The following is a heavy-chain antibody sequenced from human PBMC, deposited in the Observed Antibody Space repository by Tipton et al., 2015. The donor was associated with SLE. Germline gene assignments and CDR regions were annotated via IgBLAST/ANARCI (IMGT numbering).Heavy chain of an antibody. D-gene: IGHD6-13*01. J-gene: IGHJ4*02. CDR3: ARDQPGIAAAGTTR. CDR1: GFTFSSYW. CDR2: IKQDGSEK. Sequence: SLRLSCAASGFTFSSYWMSWVRQAPGKGPEWVANIKQDGSEKYYVDSVKGRFTISRDNAKNSLYLQMNSLRAEDTAVYYCARDQPGIAAAGTTRWGQGTLVAVSS. V-gene: IGHV3-7*05.